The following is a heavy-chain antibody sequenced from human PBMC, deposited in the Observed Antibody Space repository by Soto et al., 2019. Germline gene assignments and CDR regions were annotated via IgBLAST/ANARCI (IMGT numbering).Heavy chain of an antibody. CDR1: GYTVSSYY. CDR3: ARGFKVAVPGDWLDP. D-gene: IGHD6-19*01. V-gene: IGHV1-46*01. J-gene: IGHJ5*02. Sequence: ASGQFSCKACGYTVSSYYIHWVRHSPGQGLEWMGVINPSRGNTNYAQKFQGRVTVARDTSTSTVYMEMSSLRSEDTAVYYCARGFKVAVPGDWLDPWGQGTLVTVSS. CDR2: INPSRGNT.